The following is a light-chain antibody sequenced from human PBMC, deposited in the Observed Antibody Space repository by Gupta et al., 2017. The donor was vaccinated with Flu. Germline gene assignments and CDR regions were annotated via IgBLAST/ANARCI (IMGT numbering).Light chain of an antibody. CDR1: QSVSRW. Sequence: DIQMTQSPSTLSASVGDRVSITCRASQSVSRWLAWYPQKPGTAPKLLIYQASSLESGVPSRFSGSGSGTEFTLTISSLQPDDFATYYCQQYNSYSPITFGQGTRLEIK. CDR3: QQYNSYSPIT. J-gene: IGKJ5*01. V-gene: IGKV1-5*03. CDR2: QAS.